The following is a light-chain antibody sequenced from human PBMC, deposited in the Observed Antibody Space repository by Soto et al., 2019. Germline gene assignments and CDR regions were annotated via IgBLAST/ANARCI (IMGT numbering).Light chain of an antibody. Sequence: EIVLTQSPGTLSLSPGERATLSCRASQSVSSSYLAWYQQKPGPAPRLLSYAASSRASGIPDRFSGSGSGTAFTLTISRLEPEDFAVYYCQQYGSSPGTFGQGTKVEIK. V-gene: IGKV3-20*01. CDR3: QQYGSSPGT. J-gene: IGKJ1*01. CDR1: QSVSSSY. CDR2: AAS.